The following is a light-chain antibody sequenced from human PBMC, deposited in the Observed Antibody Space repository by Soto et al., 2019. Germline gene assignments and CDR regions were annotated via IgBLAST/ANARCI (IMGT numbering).Light chain of an antibody. V-gene: IGLV1-40*01. J-gene: IGLJ1*01. CDR2: NNN. CDR3: QSYDSSLSGYV. CDR1: SSNIGAGYD. Sequence: QSVLTQPPSVSGAPGQRVTISCTGSSSNIGAGYDVHWYQQLPGTAPKLLIYNNNNRPSGVPDRFSGSKSGTSASLVITGLQAEDEADYYCQSYDSSLSGYVFGTGTKVTVL.